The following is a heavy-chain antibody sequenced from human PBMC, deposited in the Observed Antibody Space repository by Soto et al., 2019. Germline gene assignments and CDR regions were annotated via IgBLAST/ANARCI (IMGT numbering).Heavy chain of an antibody. CDR3: ARVGAAAGRGDDAFDI. CDR2: ISSNGGST. Sequence: GGCLRLSCAASGFTFSSYAMQWVRQAPGKGLEYVSAISSNGGSTYYADSVKGRFTISRDNSKNTLYLQMNSLRAEDTAVYYCARVGAAAGRGDDAFDIWGQGTMVTVSS. V-gene: IGHV3-64*04. D-gene: IGHD6-13*01. CDR1: GFTFSSYA. J-gene: IGHJ3*02.